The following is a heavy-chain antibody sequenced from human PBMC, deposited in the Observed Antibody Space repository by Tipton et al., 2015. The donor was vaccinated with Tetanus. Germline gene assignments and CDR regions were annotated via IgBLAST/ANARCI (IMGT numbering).Heavy chain of an antibody. V-gene: IGHV5-51*01. CDR1: GYIFNNYW. CDR2: IYPGDSDT. CDR3: ARAHCTDGVCNFDF. D-gene: IGHD2-8*01. Sequence: QLVQSGGEVKKPGESLKIPCKGSGYIFNNYWIGWVRQKPGKGLEWMGIIYPGDSDTRYSPSFQGRVTISVDKSINTAYLQWSSLKASDTSMLYCARAHCTDGVCNFDFWGQGALVTVAS. J-gene: IGHJ4*02.